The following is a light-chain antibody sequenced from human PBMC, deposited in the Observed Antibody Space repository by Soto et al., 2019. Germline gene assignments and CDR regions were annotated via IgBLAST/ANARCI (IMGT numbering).Light chain of an antibody. CDR2: LGS. CDR3: MQARQLPT. J-gene: IGKJ1*01. Sequence: DIVMTQSPLSLPVTPGEPASISCRSSQSLLHSNGYNYLDWYLQKPGQSPQLLIYLGSNRASGVPDRFSGSGSGTDFTLKISRAEAEDVEVYYCMQARQLPTFGQGTKVEIK. V-gene: IGKV2-28*01. CDR1: QSLLHSNGYNY.